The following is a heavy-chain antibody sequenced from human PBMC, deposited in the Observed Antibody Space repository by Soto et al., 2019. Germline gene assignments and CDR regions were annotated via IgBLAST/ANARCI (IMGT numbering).Heavy chain of an antibody. Sequence: SETLSLTCTVSGGSISSSSYYWGWIRQPPGKGLEWIGSIYYSGSTYYNPSLKSRVTISVDTSKNQFSLKLSSVTAADTAVYYCAREGHSGSSFDYWGQGTLVTVSS. CDR2: IYYSGST. CDR1: GGSISSSSYY. V-gene: IGHV4-39*02. J-gene: IGHJ4*02. CDR3: AREGHSGSSFDY. D-gene: IGHD1-26*01.